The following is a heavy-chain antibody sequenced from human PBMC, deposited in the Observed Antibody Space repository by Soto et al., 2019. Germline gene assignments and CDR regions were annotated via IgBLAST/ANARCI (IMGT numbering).Heavy chain of an antibody. CDR3: ARLGGTAMATGFDY. CDR1: GGTFSSYT. CDR2: IIPILGIA. J-gene: IGHJ4*02. D-gene: IGHD5-18*01. Sequence: QVQLVQSGAEVKKPGSSVKVSCKASGGTFSSYTISWVRQAPGQGLEWMGRIIPILGIANYAQKFQGRVTITADKSTSTAYIELSSLRSEDTAVYYCARLGGTAMATGFDYWAQGTLVTVSS. V-gene: IGHV1-69*02.